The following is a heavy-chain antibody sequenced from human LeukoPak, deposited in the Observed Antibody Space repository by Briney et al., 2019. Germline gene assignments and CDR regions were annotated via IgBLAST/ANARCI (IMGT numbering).Heavy chain of an antibody. Sequence: PSETLSLTCAVYGGSFSGYYWSWVRQPPGKGLEWIGEINHSGSTNYNPSLKSRVTISVDTSKNQFSLKLSSVTAADTAVYYCARGAPFVVVPAATNWFDPWGQRTLVTVSS. CDR2: INHSGST. CDR3: ARGAPFVVVPAATNWFDP. J-gene: IGHJ5*02. D-gene: IGHD2-2*01. V-gene: IGHV4-34*01. CDR1: GGSFSGYY.